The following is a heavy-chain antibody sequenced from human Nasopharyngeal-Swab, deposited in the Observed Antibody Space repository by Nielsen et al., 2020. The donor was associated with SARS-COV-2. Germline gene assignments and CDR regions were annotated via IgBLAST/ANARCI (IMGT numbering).Heavy chain of an antibody. CDR2: IRSKAYGGTT. V-gene: IGHV3-49*04. CDR3: TRDRDGGYRY. D-gene: IGHD4-17*01. J-gene: IGHJ4*02. CDR1: GFTFGDYA. Sequence: GESLKISCPASGFTFGDYAMSWVRQAPGKGLAWVGFIRSKAYGGTTEYAASVKGRFTISRDDSKSIAYLQMNSLKTEDTAVYYCTRDRDGGYRYWGQGTLVTVSS.